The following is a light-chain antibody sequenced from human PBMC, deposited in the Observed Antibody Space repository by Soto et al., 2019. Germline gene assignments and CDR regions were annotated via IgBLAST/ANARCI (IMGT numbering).Light chain of an antibody. CDR2: GNS. Sequence: QSVLTQPPSVSGAPGQRVTISCTGSSSNIGAGYDVHWYQQLPGTDPKLLIYGNSNRPSGVPDRFSGSKSGTSASLAITGLQAEDEADYYCQSYDSSLSGSYVFGTGTQLTVL. CDR1: SSNIGAGYD. CDR3: QSYDSSLSGSYV. V-gene: IGLV1-40*01. J-gene: IGLJ1*01.